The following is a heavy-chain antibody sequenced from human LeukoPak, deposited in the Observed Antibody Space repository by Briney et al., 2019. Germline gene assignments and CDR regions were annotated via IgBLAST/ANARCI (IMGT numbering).Heavy chain of an antibody. CDR3: ARDRGPYRIAAAGTRSPYYYYGMDV. Sequence: SVKVSCKASGGTFSSYAISWVRQAPGQGLEWMGRIIPILGIANYAQKFQGRVTITADKSTSTAYMELSSLRSEDTAVYYCARDRGPYRIAAAGTRSPYYYYGMDVWGQGTTVTVSS. J-gene: IGHJ6*02. CDR1: GGTFSSYA. CDR2: IIPILGIA. D-gene: IGHD6-13*01. V-gene: IGHV1-69*04.